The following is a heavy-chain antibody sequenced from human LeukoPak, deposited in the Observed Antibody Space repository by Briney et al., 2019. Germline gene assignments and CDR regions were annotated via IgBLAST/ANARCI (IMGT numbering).Heavy chain of an antibody. CDR1: GYTFTGYY. V-gene: IGHV1-69*02. Sequence: SVKVSCKASGYTFTGYYIHLVRQAPGQGLEWMGRIIPILGIANYAQKFQGRVTITADKSTSTAYMELSSLRSEDTAVYYCAPAPSPYDSSGYESWWFDPWGQGTLVTVSS. CDR2: IIPILGIA. D-gene: IGHD3-22*01. CDR3: APAPSPYDSSGYESWWFDP. J-gene: IGHJ5*02.